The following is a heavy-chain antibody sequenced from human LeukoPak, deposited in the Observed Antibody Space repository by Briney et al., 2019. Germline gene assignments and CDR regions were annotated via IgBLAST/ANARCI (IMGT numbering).Heavy chain of an antibody. CDR2: ISSSGSTI. D-gene: IGHD3-3*01. CDR1: GFTFSDYY. CDR3: ARASLLAWSGYYDAFDI. Sequence: PGGSLRLSCAASGFTFSDYYMSWIRQAPGKGLEWVSYISSSGSTIYYADSVKGRFTISRDNAKNSLYLQMNSLRAEDTPVYYCARASLLAWSGYYDAFDIWGQGTMVTVSS. V-gene: IGHV3-11*04. J-gene: IGHJ3*02.